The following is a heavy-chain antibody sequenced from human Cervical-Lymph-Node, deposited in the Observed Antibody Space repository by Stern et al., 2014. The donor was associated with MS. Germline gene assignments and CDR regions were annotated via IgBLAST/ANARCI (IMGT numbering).Heavy chain of an antibody. CDR1: GGSISGAGYY. Sequence: QVQLQESGPGLVKPSQTLSLTCTVSGGSISGAGYYWSWIRQHPGKGLEWIGYIHYSGRTYYNPSLRSRVTISVDASKNQFSLRLNSVTAADTALYYCARSDRLWGSFDYWGQGTLVTVSS. D-gene: IGHD3-16*01. V-gene: IGHV4-31*03. CDR3: ARSDRLWGSFDY. J-gene: IGHJ4*02. CDR2: IHYSGRT.